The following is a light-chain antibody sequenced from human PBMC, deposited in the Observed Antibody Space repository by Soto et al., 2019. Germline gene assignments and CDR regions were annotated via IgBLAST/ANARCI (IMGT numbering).Light chain of an antibody. CDR1: QSVNIW. J-gene: IGKJ1*01. Sequence: DIQMTQSPSTLSASVGDRVTITCRASQSVNIWLAWYQQKPGKAPKLLIYEASSLESGVPSRFSGSGSGTEFTLTISSLQPDDFATYYCQQYNTYSRTFGQGTKVEIK. CDR3: QQYNTYSRT. CDR2: EAS. V-gene: IGKV1-5*03.